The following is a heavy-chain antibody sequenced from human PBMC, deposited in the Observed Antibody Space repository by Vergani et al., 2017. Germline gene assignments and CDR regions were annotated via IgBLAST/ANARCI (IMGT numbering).Heavy chain of an antibody. CDR2: IYYSGST. CDR3: ARALPMWDYVWGSPGNYFDY. V-gene: IGHV4-39*07. Sequence: QLQLQESGPGLVKPSETLSLTCTVSGGSISSSSYYWGWIRQPPGKGLEWIGSIYYSGSTYYNPSLKSRVTISVDTSKNQFSLKLSSVTAADTAVYYCARALPMWDYVWGSPGNYFDYWGQGTLVTVSS. J-gene: IGHJ4*02. CDR1: GGSISSSSYY. D-gene: IGHD3-16*01.